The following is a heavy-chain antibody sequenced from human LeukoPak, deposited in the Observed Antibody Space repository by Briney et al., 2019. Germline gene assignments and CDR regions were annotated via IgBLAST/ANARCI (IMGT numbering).Heavy chain of an antibody. V-gene: IGHV4-4*09. CDR2: IYPSGST. J-gene: IGHJ4*02. CDR3: AASYDSKTAPYDV. D-gene: IGHD3-3*01. Sequence: PSETLSLTCTVSGGSISSYCWSWVRQPPGKGLEWIGDIYPSGSTDYNPSLRSRVTISVDTSKSQLSMELRYLAAADTAMYYCAASYDSKTAPYDVWGQGILVTVSS. CDR1: GGSISSYC.